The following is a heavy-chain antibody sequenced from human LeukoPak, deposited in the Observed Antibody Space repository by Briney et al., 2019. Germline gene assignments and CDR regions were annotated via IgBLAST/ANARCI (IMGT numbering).Heavy chain of an antibody. CDR2: IYYSGST. J-gene: IGHJ4*02. V-gene: IGHV4-31*03. CDR1: GGSISSGGYY. CDR3: ARESRYCSGGSCSRLDY. Sequence: PSQTLSLTCTVSGGSISSGGYYWSWIRQHPGKGLEWIGYIYYSGSTYYNPSLKSRVTISVDTSKSQFSLKLSSVTAADTAVYYCARESRYCSGGSCSRLDYWGQGTLVTVSS. D-gene: IGHD2-15*01.